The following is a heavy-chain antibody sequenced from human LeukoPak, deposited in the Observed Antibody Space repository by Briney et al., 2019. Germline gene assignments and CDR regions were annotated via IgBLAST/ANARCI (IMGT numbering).Heavy chain of an antibody. CDR3: ARWNLGSDY. Sequence: GGSLRLSCAASGFTFSAYDMNWVRQAPGKGLKWLSYISSSSTTKYHADSVKGRFTISRDNTKNSLYLQMNSLRAEGTGVYYCARWNLGSDYWGQGTLVTVSS. CDR1: GFTFSAYD. J-gene: IGHJ4*02. CDR2: ISSSSTTK. D-gene: IGHD1-1*01. V-gene: IGHV3-48*04.